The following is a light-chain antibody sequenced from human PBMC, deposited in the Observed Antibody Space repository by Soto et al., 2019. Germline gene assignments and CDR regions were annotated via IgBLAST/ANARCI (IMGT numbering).Light chain of an antibody. J-gene: IGKJ1*01. Sequence: DIQMTQSPSTLSASVGDRVTITCRASQSISSWFAWYQQKPGKAPKLMIYDASSLESGVPSRFSSSGSGTEFTLTISSLQPDDFATYYCQQYNSYSRWTFGQGTKVDIK. CDR1: QSISSW. CDR2: DAS. CDR3: QQYNSYSRWT. V-gene: IGKV1-5*01.